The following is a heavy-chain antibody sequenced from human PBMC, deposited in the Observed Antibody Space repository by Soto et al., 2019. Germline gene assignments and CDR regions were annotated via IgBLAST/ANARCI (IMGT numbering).Heavy chain of an antibody. CDR1: GGSISSYY. V-gene: IGHV4-59*12. Sequence: TSETLSLTCTVSGGSISSYYWSWIRQPPGKGLEWIGYIYYSGSTNYNPSLKSRVTISVDRSKNQFSLKLSSVTAADTAVYYCAGGPGVARNYWGQGTLVTVSS. J-gene: IGHJ4*02. D-gene: IGHD5-12*01. CDR3: AGGPGVARNY. CDR2: IYYSGST.